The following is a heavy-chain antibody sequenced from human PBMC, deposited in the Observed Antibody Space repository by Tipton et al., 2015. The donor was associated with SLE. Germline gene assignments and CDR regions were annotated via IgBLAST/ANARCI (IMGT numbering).Heavy chain of an antibody. J-gene: IGHJ4*02. Sequence: TLSLTCTVSGGSISSYYWSWIRQPPGKGLGWIGYIYYSGSTNYNPSLKSRVTISVDTSKNQFSLKLSSVTAADTAVYYCARGRLVRGDYFFDYWGQGTLVTVSS. CDR1: GGSISSYY. D-gene: IGHD3-10*01. CDR3: ARGRLVRGDYFFDY. CDR2: IYYSGST. V-gene: IGHV4-59*08.